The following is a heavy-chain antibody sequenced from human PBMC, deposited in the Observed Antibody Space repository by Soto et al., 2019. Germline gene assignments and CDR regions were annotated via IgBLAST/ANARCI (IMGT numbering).Heavy chain of an antibody. CDR3: ARGLGGRMDD. CDR2: IIPILGET. J-gene: IGHJ6*02. Sequence: QVQLVQSGAEVKKPGSSMRVSCKASGTIFSSYTISGVRQAPGQGLEWMGRIIPILGETNSAQKFQGRVTLTADKSTNTAYMQLNILRLEDTAVYYCARGLGGRMDDWGQGTTVTVSS. CDR1: GTIFSSYT. D-gene: IGHD3-16*01. V-gene: IGHV1-69*08.